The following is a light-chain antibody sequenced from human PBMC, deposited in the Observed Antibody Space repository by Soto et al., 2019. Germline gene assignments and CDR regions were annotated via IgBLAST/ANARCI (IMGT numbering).Light chain of an antibody. CDR3: QSYDNSLSHVV. Sequence: QSVLTQPPSVSGAPGQRVTIPCTGSSSNIGSFYDVHWYQQLPGTVPKLLIYGDNNRPSGVPDRFSGSKSGTSASLAITGLLADDAAAYYCQSYDNSLSHVVFGGGTKLTVL. V-gene: IGLV1-40*01. J-gene: IGLJ2*01. CDR1: SSNIGSFYD. CDR2: GDN.